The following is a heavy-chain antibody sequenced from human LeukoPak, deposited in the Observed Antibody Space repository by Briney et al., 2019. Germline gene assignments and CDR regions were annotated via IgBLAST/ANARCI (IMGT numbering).Heavy chain of an antibody. D-gene: IGHD3-22*01. Sequence: SETLSLTCTVSGGSISSGGYYWSWIRQHPGKGLEWIGYIYYSGSTYYNPSLKSRVTISVDTSKNQFSLKLSSVTAADTAVYYCVRSPSTYYYDSSGPEDAFDIWGQGTMVTVS. V-gene: IGHV4-61*08. CDR1: GGSISSGGYY. CDR2: IYYSGST. CDR3: VRSPSTYYYDSSGPEDAFDI. J-gene: IGHJ3*02.